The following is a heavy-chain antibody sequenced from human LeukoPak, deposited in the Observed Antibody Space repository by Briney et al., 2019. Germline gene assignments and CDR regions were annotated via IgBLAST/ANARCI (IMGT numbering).Heavy chain of an antibody. D-gene: IGHD2-2*01. J-gene: IGHJ4*02. CDR3: AKDPYGTRYFDY. CDR1: GFTFSSHA. Sequence: GGSLRLPCAASGFTFSSHALSWVRQAPGKGLEWVSSLSGSGYNTYYADSVKGRLTISRDNSKNTVYLQMNSLRAEDTAVYYCAKDPYGTRYFDYWGQGTLVTVSS. V-gene: IGHV3-23*01. CDR2: LSGSGYNT.